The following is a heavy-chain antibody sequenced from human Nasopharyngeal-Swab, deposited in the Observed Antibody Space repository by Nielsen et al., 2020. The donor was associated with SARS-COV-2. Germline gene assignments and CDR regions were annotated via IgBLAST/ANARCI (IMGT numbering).Heavy chain of an antibody. V-gene: IGHV3-53*01. D-gene: IGHD2-2*01. J-gene: IGHJ6*02. CDR2: IYSGGST. CDR1: GFTVSSNY. CDR3: ARVPCSSTSCYVGGYGMDV. Sequence: GGSLRLSCAASGFTVSSNYMSWVRQAPGKGLEWVSVIYSGGSTYYADSVKGRFTISRDNSKNTLYLQMNSLRAEDTAVYYCARVPCSSTSCYVGGYGMDVWGQGTTDTVSS.